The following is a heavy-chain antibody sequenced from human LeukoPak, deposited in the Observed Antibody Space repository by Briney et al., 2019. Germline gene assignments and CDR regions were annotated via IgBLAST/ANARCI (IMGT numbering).Heavy chain of an antibody. V-gene: IGHV4-39*01. CDR1: GGSISSSSYY. CDR3: ARRVYCSSTSCYTAIYYFDY. Sequence: PSETLSLTCTVSGGSISSSSYYWGWIRQPPGKGLEWIGSIYYSGSTYYNPSLKSRVTISVDTSKNQFSLKLSSVTAADTAVYYCARRVYCSSTSCYTAIYYFDYWGQGTLVTVSS. J-gene: IGHJ4*02. CDR2: IYYSGST. D-gene: IGHD2-2*02.